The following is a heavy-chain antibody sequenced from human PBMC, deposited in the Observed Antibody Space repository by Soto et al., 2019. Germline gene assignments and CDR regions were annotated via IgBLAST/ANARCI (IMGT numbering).Heavy chain of an antibody. CDR3: ARVLDCGGDCYPYDFDY. CDR1: GYTFTSYG. V-gene: IGHV1-18*01. D-gene: IGHD2-21*02. CDR2: ISAYNGNT. J-gene: IGHJ4*02. Sequence: QVQLVQSGAEVKKPGASVKVSCKASGYTFTSYGISWVRQAPGQGLEWMGWISAYNGNTNYAQKLQGRVTMTTDTATSPAYMERRSLRSDDTAVYYGARVLDCGGDCYPYDFDYWGQGTLVTVSS.